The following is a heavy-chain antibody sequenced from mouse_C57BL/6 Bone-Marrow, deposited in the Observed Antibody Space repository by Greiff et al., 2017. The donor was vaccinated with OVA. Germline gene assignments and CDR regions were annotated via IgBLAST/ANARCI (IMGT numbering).Heavy chain of an antibody. J-gene: IGHJ4*01. V-gene: IGHV2-5*01. CDR3: ATRYYGSSCAMDY. Sequence: VKLQQSGPGLVQPSQSLSITCKASGFSLTSYGVHWVRQSPGKGLEWLGVIWRGGSKDNNAAFMSRLSTTKDDSSSQVFFKMSSLQSDDTAIYYCATRYYGSSCAMDYWCQGPSVTVSS. CDR1: GFSLTSYG. D-gene: IGHD1-1*01. CDR2: IWRGGSK.